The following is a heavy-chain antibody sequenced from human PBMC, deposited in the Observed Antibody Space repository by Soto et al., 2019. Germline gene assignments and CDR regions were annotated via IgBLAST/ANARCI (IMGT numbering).Heavy chain of an antibody. CDR1: GYSFTSYW. CDR2: IYPGDSDT. J-gene: IGHJ6*03. V-gene: IGHV5-51*01. CDR3: ARREGNYCPKGYYDHIDV. D-gene: IGHD4-4*01. Sequence: GESLKISCRGSGYSFTSYWIGWVRQMPGKGLEWMGIIYPGDSDTRYSPSFQGQVTISADKSISTAYLQWSSLKASDTAMYYCARREGNYCPKGYYDHIDVSGKGTTVIGSS.